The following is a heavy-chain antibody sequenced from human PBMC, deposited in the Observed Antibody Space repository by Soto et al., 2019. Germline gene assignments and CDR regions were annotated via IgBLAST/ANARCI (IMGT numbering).Heavy chain of an antibody. CDR2: TSYDGSKK. D-gene: IGHD5-12*01. J-gene: IGHJ3*01. CDR3: AHPEYSGYGGTDAFDL. V-gene: IGHV3-30*03. Sequence: QVQLVESGGGVVQPGRSLRLSCAASGFTFSSYGMHWVRQAPGRGLEWVAATSYDGSKKYYADSVKGRFTISRDNSKNTLYLEMNSLRAEDTAVYYCAHPEYSGYGGTDAFDLWGQGTMVTVSS. CDR1: GFTFSSYG.